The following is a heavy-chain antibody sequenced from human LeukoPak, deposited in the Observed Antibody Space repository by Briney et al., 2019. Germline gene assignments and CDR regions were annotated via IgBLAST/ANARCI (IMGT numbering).Heavy chain of an antibody. D-gene: IGHD3-10*01. CDR2: IYYSGST. V-gene: IGHV4-34*01. Sequence: SETLSLTCAVYGGSFSGYYWSWIRQPPGKGLEWIGSIYYSGSTYYNPSLKSRVTISVDTSKNLFSLKLSSVTAADTAVYYCARDYYGSGSHIDYWGQGTLVTVSS. CDR1: GGSFSGYY. J-gene: IGHJ4*02. CDR3: ARDYYGSGSHIDY.